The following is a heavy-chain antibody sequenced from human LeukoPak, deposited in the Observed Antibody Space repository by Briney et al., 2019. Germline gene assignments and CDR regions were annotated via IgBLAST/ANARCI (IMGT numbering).Heavy chain of an antibody. CDR3: ARLPLKYSYGQPY. D-gene: IGHD5-18*01. CDR2: INHSGST. V-gene: IGHV4-34*01. CDR1: GGSFSGYY. J-gene: IGHJ4*02. Sequence: PSETLSLTCAVYGGSFSGYYWSWIRQPPGKGLEWIGEINHSGSTNYNPSLKSRVTISVDTSKNQFSLKLSSVTAADTAVYYCARLPLKYSYGQPYWGQGTLVTVSS.